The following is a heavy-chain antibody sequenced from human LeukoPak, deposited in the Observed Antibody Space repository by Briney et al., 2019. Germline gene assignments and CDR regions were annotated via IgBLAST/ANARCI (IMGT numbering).Heavy chain of an antibody. J-gene: IGHJ4*02. D-gene: IGHD3-10*01. CDR2: IRYDGSNK. Sequence: GGSLRLSXAASGFTFSNYGMHWVRQAPGKGLEWVAFIRYDGSNKYYADSVKGRFTISRDNSKNTLYLQMNSLRAEDTAVYYCAEGGYGSGSYYGRWGQGTLVTVSS. CDR3: AEGGYGSGSYYGR. CDR1: GFTFSNYG. V-gene: IGHV3-30*02.